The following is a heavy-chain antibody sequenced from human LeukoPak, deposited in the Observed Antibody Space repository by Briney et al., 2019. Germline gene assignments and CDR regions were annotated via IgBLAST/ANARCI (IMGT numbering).Heavy chain of an antibody. CDR2: LYLAGNT. CDR1: GLTIGSRY. D-gene: IGHD2-2*01. CDR3: AKDIVVVPAASPYYGMDV. Sequence: GGSLRLSCVASGLTIGSRYMNWVRQAPGKGLEWVSALYLAGNTYYADSVRGRFTISRDNSKNTLYLQVNSLRAEDTAVYYCAKDIVVVPAASPYYGMDVWGQGTTVTVSS. V-gene: IGHV3-53*01. J-gene: IGHJ6*02.